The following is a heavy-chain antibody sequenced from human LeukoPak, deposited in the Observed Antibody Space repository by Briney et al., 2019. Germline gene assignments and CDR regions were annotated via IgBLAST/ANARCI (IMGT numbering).Heavy chain of an antibody. D-gene: IGHD3-10*01. J-gene: IGHJ4*02. CDR2: ISGSGASA. V-gene: IGHV3-23*01. Sequence: GGSLRLSCGASGFTFSSYVMNWVRQTPGKGLEWVSGISGSGASAYFAASVKGRFTISRDNCKNTLYLQMNSLRAEDTALYYCAKATDYYGSGSRFDSWGQGTLVTVSS. CDR3: AKATDYYGSGSRFDS. CDR1: GFTFSSYV.